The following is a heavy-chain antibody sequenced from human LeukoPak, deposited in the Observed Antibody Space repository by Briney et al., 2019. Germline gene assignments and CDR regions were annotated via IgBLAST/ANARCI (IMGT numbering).Heavy chain of an antibody. J-gene: IGHJ4*02. D-gene: IGHD6-13*01. CDR3: ASGEAAAGGYVDY. V-gene: IGHV4-59*08. CDR1: GGSITTYY. CDR2: IYYTGNT. Sequence: PSETLSLTCAVSGGSITTYYWTWIRQPPGQALEWIGYIYYTGNTKYNPSLESRVTMSIDTSKNEFSLKLSSVTAADTAVYYCASGEAAAGGYVDYWGQGILVIVSS.